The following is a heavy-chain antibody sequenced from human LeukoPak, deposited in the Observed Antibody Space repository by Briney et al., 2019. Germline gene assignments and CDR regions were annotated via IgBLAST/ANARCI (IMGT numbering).Heavy chain of an antibody. J-gene: IGHJ5*02. Sequence: SETLSLTCAVYGGSFSGYYWSWIRQPPGKGLEWIGEIIHSGSTNYNPSLKSRVTISVDTSKNQFSLKLSSVTAADTAVYYCGGVVVSRVGNWFDPWGQGTLVTVSS. CDR1: GGSFSGYY. V-gene: IGHV4-34*12. CDR3: GGVVVSRVGNWFDP. D-gene: IGHD3-22*01. CDR2: IIHSGST.